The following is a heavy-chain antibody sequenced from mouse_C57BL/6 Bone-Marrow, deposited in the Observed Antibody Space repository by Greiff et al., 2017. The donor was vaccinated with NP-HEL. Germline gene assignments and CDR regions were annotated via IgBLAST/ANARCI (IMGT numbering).Heavy chain of an antibody. CDR3: APRYSNYVYYVDY. CDR1: GFNIKNTY. V-gene: IGHV14-3*01. D-gene: IGHD2-5*01. Sequence: VQLKQSVAELVRPGASVKLSCTASGFNIKNTYMHWVKQRPEQGLEWIGRIDPANGNTKSAPKFQGKATLTVDKSSNTAYLQLSSLTSEDTAIYYCAPRYSNYVYYVDYWGQGTTLPVSA. CDR2: IDPANGNT. J-gene: IGHJ2*01.